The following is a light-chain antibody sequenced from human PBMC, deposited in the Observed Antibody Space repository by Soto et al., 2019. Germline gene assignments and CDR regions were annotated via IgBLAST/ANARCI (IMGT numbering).Light chain of an antibody. CDR1: QSISKF. J-gene: IGKJ5*01. CDR3: QQSYSAPS. Sequence: DIQMTQSPSSLSASVGDRLTITCRASQSISKFLNWYQQKSGRAPXXLIYAASSFQSGVPSRFSGSGSGTEFTLTISSLQPEDFATDDCQQSYSAPSFGQGTRLEIK. CDR2: AAS. V-gene: IGKV1-39*01.